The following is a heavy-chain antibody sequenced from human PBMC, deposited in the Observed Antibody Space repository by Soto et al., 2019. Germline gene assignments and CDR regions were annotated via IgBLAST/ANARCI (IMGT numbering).Heavy chain of an antibody. D-gene: IGHD5-18*01. CDR1: GYTFTSYY. CDR3: ARVYPSDTRYGYLGTNWFDT. V-gene: IGHV1-46*03. CDR2: INPSGGST. Sequence: QVQLVQSGAEVKKPGASVKVSCKASGYTFTSYYMHWVRQAPGQGLEWMGIINPSGGSTSYAQKLPGRVTMNRDTSTSTVYMELSSLRSEDTAVYYCARVYPSDTRYGYLGTNWFDTWGQGTLVTVSS. J-gene: IGHJ5*02.